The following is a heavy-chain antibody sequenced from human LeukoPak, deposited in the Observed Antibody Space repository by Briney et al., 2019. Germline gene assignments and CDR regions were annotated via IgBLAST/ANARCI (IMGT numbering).Heavy chain of an antibody. J-gene: IGHJ4*02. CDR3: AKSNAARDASGSDY. D-gene: IGHD3-10*01. CDR1: GFTYRSYW. V-gene: IGHV3-7*01. CDR2: INQDGSET. Sequence: GGSLRLSCAASGFTYRSYWMGWVRQAPGKGLEWVANINQDGSETYYVDSVEGRITLSRDNAKNSLYLQMNSLRAEDTAVYFCAKSNAARDASGSDYWGQGTLVTVSS.